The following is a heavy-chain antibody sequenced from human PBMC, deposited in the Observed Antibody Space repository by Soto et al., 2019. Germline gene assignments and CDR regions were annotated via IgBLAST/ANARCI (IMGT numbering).Heavy chain of an antibody. V-gene: IGHV3-9*01. CDR2: ISYNSGSV. Sequence: EVQLVESGGGLVQPGNSLRLSCAGSGFTFDDYAMHWVRQAPGKGLEWVSGISYNSGSVGYADSVSGRFTISRDRVKKSLYLEMNSLKTEDTAFYYCSISKVGFWRGYYSDRAFDHWGQGTLVTVSS. CDR1: GFTFDDYA. J-gene: IGHJ4*02. D-gene: IGHD3-3*01. CDR3: SISKVGFWRGYYSDRAFDH.